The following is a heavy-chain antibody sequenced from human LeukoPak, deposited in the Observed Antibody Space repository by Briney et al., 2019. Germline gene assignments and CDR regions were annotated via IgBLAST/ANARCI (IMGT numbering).Heavy chain of an antibody. V-gene: IGHV3-23*01. CDR3: ARRAGDYSHPYDY. D-gene: IGHD3-22*01. CDR2: ISGSGGST. Sequence: HAGGSLRLSCAASGFTFSSYGMSWVRQAPGKGLEWVSAISGSGGSTYYADSVKGRFTISRDSSKNTLYLQMNSLRAEDTAVYYCARRAGDYSHPYDYWGQGTLVTVSS. J-gene: IGHJ4*02. CDR1: GFTFSSYG.